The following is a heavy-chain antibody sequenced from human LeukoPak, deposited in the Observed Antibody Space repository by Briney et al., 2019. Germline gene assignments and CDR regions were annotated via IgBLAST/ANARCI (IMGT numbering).Heavy chain of an antibody. CDR1: GFTFSSYA. CDR3: AKPRVGDFIVVVPAAEDC. J-gene: IGHJ4*02. D-gene: IGHD2-2*01. Sequence: PGGSLRLSCAASGFTFSSYAMSWVRQAPGKGLEWVSAISGSGGSTYYADSAKGRFTISRDNSKNTLYLQMNTLRAEDTAVYYCAKPRVGDFIVVVPAAEDCWGQGTLVTVSS. CDR2: ISGSGGST. V-gene: IGHV3-23*01.